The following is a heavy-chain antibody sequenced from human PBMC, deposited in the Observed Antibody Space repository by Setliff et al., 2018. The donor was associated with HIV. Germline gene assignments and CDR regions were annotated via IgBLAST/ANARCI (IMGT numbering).Heavy chain of an antibody. J-gene: IGHJ3*01. Sequence: SETLSLTCTVSGGSISSGSYYWRWIRQPAGKGLEWIGRIYSSGSTNYNPSLKSRVSMSVDTSKNQFSLKVDSVTAADTAVYYCARPAGKGSYYGDDAFDLWGQGTMVTVSS. CDR3: ARPAGKGSYYGDDAFDL. CDR2: IYSSGST. D-gene: IGHD1-26*01. CDR1: GGSISSGSYY. V-gene: IGHV4-61*02.